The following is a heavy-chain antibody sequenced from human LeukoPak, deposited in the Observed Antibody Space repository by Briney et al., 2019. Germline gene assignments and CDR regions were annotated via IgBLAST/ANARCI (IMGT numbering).Heavy chain of an antibody. V-gene: IGHV3-74*01. CDR1: GFTFSSYW. CDR3: ARDWGNSGSYKHDAFDI. CDR2: INEHGSIT. D-gene: IGHD1-26*01. Sequence: GGSLRLSCAASGFTFSSYWMHWVRQVPGKGLVWVARINEHGSITDYADSVKDRFTVSRDNAWNTLYLQMNSLRAEDTAVYYCARDWGNSGSYKHDAFDIWGQGTMVTVSS. J-gene: IGHJ3*02.